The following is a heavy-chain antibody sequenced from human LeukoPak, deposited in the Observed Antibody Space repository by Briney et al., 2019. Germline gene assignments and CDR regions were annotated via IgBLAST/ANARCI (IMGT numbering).Heavy chain of an antibody. CDR2: ISASGGST. Sequence: GGSLRLSCAASGFTLSSYAMSWVRQAPGKGLEWVSVISASGGSTYYADSVKGRFTISRDNSKNTLYLQMNSLRADDTAVYYCAKASSSGWYYFDYWGQGTLVTVSS. V-gene: IGHV3-23*01. CDR3: AKASSSGWYYFDY. CDR1: GFTLSSYA. D-gene: IGHD6-19*01. J-gene: IGHJ4*02.